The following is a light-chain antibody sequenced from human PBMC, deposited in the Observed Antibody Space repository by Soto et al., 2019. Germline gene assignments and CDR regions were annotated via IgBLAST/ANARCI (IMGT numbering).Light chain of an antibody. CDR1: QSVNSRY. V-gene: IGKV3-20*01. J-gene: IGKJ4*01. CDR3: QQYGSSPRT. Sequence: DTVMTPSPGTLSLSPGERATLSCRASQSVNSRYMAWYQVKPGQAPRLLIYGASSMATGIPDRFSGSGSGTDFTLTIRRLQPEDFAVYYCQQYGSSPRTFGGGTKVDIK. CDR2: GAS.